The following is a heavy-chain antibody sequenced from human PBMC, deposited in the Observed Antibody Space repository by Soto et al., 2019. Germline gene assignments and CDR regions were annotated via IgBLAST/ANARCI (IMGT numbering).Heavy chain of an antibody. V-gene: IGHV1-69*13. CDR2: IIPIFGTA. CDR3: ARDNRPVRDYDILTGYYPLAY. J-gene: IGHJ4*02. D-gene: IGHD3-9*01. Sequence: SVKVSCKASGGTFSSYAISWVRQAPGQGLEWMGGIIPIFGTANYAQKSQGRVTITADESTSTAYMELSSLRSEDTAVYYCARDNRPVRDYDILTGYYPLAYWGQGTLVTVSS. CDR1: GGTFSSYA.